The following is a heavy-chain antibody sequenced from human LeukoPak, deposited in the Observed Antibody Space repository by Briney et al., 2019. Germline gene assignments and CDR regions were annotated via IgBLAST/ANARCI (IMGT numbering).Heavy chain of an antibody. CDR1: GGSISSYY. D-gene: IGHD6-19*01. CDR3: ARENVNSSGWYPFYYMDV. Sequence: SETLSLTCTVSGGSISSYYWSWIRQPAGKGLKWIGRIYTSGSTNYNPSLKSRVTMSVDTSKNQFSLKLSSVTAADTAVYYCARENVNSSGWYPFYYMDVWGKGTTVTVSS. CDR2: IYTSGST. V-gene: IGHV4-4*07. J-gene: IGHJ6*03.